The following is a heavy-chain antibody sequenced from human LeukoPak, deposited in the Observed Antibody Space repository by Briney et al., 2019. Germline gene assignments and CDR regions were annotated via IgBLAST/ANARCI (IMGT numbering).Heavy chain of an antibody. CDR1: GYTFTGCY. CDR2: INPNSGGT. D-gene: IGHD2-15*01. Sequence: ASVKVSCKASGYTFTGCYMHWVRQAPGQGLEWMGWINPNSGGTIYAQKFQGRVTMTRDTSISTAYMELSRLRSDDTAVYYCAREAVVAATFDYWGQGTLVTVSS. CDR3: AREAVVAATFDY. J-gene: IGHJ4*02. V-gene: IGHV1-2*02.